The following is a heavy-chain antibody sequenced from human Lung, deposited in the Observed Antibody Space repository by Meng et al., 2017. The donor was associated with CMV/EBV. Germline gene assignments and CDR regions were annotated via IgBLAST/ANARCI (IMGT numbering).Heavy chain of an antibody. J-gene: IGHJ6*02. Sequence: YVFLWVRQARGQGLEWVGWMNPHRGNTAYAQKFQGRVTMTRDTSTSIAYMELSSLRSGDTAVYYCARGQVQCSTINCHDYRFSGMDVWGQGTTVTVSS. CDR3: ARGQVQCSTINCHDYRFSGMDV. V-gene: IGHV1-8*01. CDR2: MNPHRGNT. D-gene: IGHD2/OR15-2a*01. CDR1: YV.